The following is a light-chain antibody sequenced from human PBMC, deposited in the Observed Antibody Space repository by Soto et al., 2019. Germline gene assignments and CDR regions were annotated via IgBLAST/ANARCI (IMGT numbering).Light chain of an antibody. Sequence: EIVMTQSPATLSVSPGERATLSCRASPGVTTNLAWYQQKPGQAPRLLIYGASTRATGIPARFSGSGSGTEFTLTISSLQSEDFAVYYCQQYNTWPLTFGGGTKVEIK. CDR1: PGVTTN. V-gene: IGKV3-15*01. J-gene: IGKJ4*01. CDR2: GAS. CDR3: QQYNTWPLT.